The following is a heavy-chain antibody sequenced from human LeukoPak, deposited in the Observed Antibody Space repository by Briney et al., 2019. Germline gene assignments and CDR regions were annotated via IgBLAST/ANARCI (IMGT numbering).Heavy chain of an antibody. CDR2: ISRSGNT. CDR3: ARGYFDSRDSSNAFDV. J-gene: IGHJ3*01. Sequence: SETLSLTCNVAGVSISSSYWSWTRQPPGKGLEWIGYISRSGNTNFNPSLKSRFSFSRDTSKNQISLKLNSVTAADTALYYCARGYFDSRDSSNAFDVWGQGTMVTVSS. D-gene: IGHD3-9*01. CDR1: GVSISSSY. V-gene: IGHV4-59*08.